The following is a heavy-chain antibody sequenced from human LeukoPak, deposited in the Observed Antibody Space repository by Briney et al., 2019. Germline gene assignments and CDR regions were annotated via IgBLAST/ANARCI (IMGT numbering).Heavy chain of an antibody. CDR1: GFTFSSSA. J-gene: IGHJ4*02. CDR2: ISGSGSGSST. CDR3: ARDQYRRGYRKFDY. Sequence: PGGSLRLSCAASGFTFSSSAMSWVRQAPGKGLEWVSTISGSGSGSSTYYADSVKGRFTISRDNAKNSLYLQMNSLRAEDTAVYYCARDQYRRGYRKFDYWGQGTLVTVSS. D-gene: IGHD5-12*01. V-gene: IGHV3-23*01.